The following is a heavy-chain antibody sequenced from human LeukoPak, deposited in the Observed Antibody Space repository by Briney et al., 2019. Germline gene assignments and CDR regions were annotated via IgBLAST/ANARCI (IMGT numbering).Heavy chain of an antibody. Sequence: GGSLRLSCAASGFTFSSYGMHWVRQAPGKGLEWVAVISYDGSNKYYADSVKGRFTISRDNSKNTLYLQMNSLRAEDTATYYCANNWNCDYWGQGTLVTVSS. D-gene: IGHD1-1*01. V-gene: IGHV3-30*18. J-gene: IGHJ4*02. CDR3: ANNWNCDY. CDR1: GFTFSSYG. CDR2: ISYDGSNK.